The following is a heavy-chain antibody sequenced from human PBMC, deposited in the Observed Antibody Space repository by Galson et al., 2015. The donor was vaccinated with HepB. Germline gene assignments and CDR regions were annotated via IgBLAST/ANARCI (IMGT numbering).Heavy chain of an antibody. CDR1: GFMFSNSG. J-gene: IGHJ4*02. CDR3: AQDSERRLKLFQYYFDS. Sequence: SLRLSCAASGFMFSNSGMHWVRQAPGKGLEWVAYIRYNARNIFYTDSVKGRFTISRDNFKNTVSLQMTSLRPEDTAVYYCAQDSERRLKLFQYYFDSWGPGTLVTVSS. D-gene: IGHD2-15*01. CDR2: IRYNARNI. V-gene: IGHV3-30*02.